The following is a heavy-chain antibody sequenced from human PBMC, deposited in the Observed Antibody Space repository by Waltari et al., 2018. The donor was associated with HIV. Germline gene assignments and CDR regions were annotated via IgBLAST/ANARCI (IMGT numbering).Heavy chain of an antibody. J-gene: IGHJ4*02. D-gene: IGHD1-26*01. CDR1: GGSISSGSYY. CDR2: IYTSGST. CDR3: ARLPYSGSYYFDY. V-gene: IGHV4-61*02. Sequence: QVQLQESGPGLVKPSQTLSLTCTVSGGSISSGSYYWSWIRQPAGKGLEWIGRIYTSGSTNYNPSRKGRVTISVDTSKNQFSLKLSSVTAADTAVYYCARLPYSGSYYFDYWGQGTLVTVSS.